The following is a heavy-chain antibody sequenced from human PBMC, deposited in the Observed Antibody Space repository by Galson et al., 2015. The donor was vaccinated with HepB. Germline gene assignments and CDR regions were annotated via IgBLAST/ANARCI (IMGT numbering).Heavy chain of an antibody. Sequence: LRLSCAASGFTFSDYYMSWIRQAPGKGLEWVSYISSSSSYTNYADSVRGRFTISRDNAKNSLYLQMNSLRAEDTAVYYCARGGGYRANFDYWGQGTLVTVSS. J-gene: IGHJ4*02. CDR2: ISSSSSYT. CDR3: ARGGGYRANFDY. V-gene: IGHV3-11*06. D-gene: IGHD5-12*01. CDR1: GFTFSDYY.